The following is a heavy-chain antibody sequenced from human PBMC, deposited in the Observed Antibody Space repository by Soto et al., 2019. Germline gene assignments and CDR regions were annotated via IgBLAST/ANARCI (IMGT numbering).Heavy chain of an antibody. D-gene: IGHD6-19*01. J-gene: IGHJ4*02. CDR3: AGGVSAYSSGWYWVSDY. V-gene: IGHV1-18*04. CDR1: GYTFTSYG. Sequence: QVQLVQSGAEVQKPGASVKVSCKASGYTFTSYGISWVRQAPGQGLEWMGWISAYNGNTNYAQKLQGRVTMTTDTSTSTAYMELRSLRSDDTAGYYWAGGVSAYSSGWYWVSDYWGQGTLVTVSS. CDR2: ISAYNGNT.